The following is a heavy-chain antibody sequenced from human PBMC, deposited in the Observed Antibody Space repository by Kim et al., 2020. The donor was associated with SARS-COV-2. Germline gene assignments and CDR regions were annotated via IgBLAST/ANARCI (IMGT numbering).Heavy chain of an antibody. V-gene: IGHV4-39*01. CDR3: ARHGEGYSSSEFDY. CDR1: GGSISSSSYY. CDR2: IYYSGST. D-gene: IGHD6-6*01. Sequence: SETLSLTCTVSGGSISSSSYYWGWIRQPPGKGLEWIGSIYYSGSTYYNPSLKSRVTISVDTSKNQFSLKLSSVTAADTAVYYCARHGEGYSSSEFDYWGQGTLVTVSS. J-gene: IGHJ4*02.